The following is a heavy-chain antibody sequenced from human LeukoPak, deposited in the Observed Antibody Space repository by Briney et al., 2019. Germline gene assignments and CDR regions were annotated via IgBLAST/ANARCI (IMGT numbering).Heavy chain of an antibody. J-gene: IGHJ3*02. CDR3: ASGYYNDSSGYFDI. CDR1: GFTVSSNY. V-gene: IGHV3-53*01. D-gene: IGHD3-22*01. Sequence: GGSLRLSCAASGFTVSSNYMSWVRQAPGKGLEWVSVIYCGGSTYYEASLKGRFTISRDNSKNTLYLQMNSLTAEDTAVYYCASGYYNDSSGYFDIWGQGTMVTVSS. CDR2: IYCGGST.